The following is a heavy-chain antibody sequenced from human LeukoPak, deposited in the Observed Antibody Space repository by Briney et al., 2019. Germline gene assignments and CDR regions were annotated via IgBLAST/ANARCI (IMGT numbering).Heavy chain of an antibody. V-gene: IGHV3-30*03. D-gene: IGHD6-13*01. J-gene: IGHJ4*02. CDR3: ARTAAGDYFDY. Sequence: GGSLRLSCEASGFTFSSYDMHWVRQAPGKALELVARLSSDGGNKYYADSVKGRFTISRDNSKSTVYLQLNSLTADDTAVYYCARTAAGDYFDYWGQGTLVTVSS. CDR1: GFTFSSYD. CDR2: LSSDGGNK.